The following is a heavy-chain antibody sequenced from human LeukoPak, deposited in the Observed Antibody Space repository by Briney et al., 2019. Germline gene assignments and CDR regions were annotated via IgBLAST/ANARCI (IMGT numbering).Heavy chain of an antibody. D-gene: IGHD2-2*01. V-gene: IGHV4-39*01. J-gene: IGHJ5*02. CDR3: TRQEYQLLFSGFDP. CDR1: GGSISSNSYY. Sequence: PSETLSLTCTVSGGSISSNSYYWGWIRQPPGKGLEWIGSIYYSGSTYYNPSLKSRVTISVDTSENQFSLKLSSVTAADTAVYYCTRQEYQLLFSGFDPWGQGTLATVSS. CDR2: IYYSGST.